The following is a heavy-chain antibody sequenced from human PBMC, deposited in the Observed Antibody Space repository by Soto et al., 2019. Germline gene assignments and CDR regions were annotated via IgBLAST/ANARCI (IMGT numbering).Heavy chain of an antibody. J-gene: IGHJ6*02. CDR3: AKELFGFLCRYYYYGMDV. Sequence: GGSLRLSXAASGFTFSSYAMSWVRQAPGKGLEWVSAISGSGGSTYYADSVKGRFTISRDNSKNTLYLQMNSLRAEDTAVYYCAKELFGFLCRYYYYGMDVWGQGTTVTVSS. CDR2: ISGSGGST. CDR1: GFTFSSYA. D-gene: IGHD2-21*01. V-gene: IGHV3-23*01.